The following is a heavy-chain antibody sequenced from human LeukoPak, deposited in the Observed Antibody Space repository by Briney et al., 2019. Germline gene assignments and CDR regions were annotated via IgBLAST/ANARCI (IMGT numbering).Heavy chain of an antibody. D-gene: IGHD2-15*01. CDR1: GFTFSSYG. CDR2: ISYDGSNK. J-gene: IGHJ6*02. V-gene: IGHV3-30*18. CDR3: AKDSYEVVVVAATKKRIYYYYYSMDV. Sequence: GRSLRLSCAASGFTFSSYGMHWVRQAPGKGLEWVAVISYDGSNKYYADSVKGRFTISRDNSKNTLYLQMNSLRAEDTAVYYCAKDSYEVVVVAATKKRIYYYYYSMDVWGQGTTVTVSS.